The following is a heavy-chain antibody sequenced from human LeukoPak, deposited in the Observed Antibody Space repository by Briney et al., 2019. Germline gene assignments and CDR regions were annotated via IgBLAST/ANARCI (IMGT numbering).Heavy chain of an antibody. CDR1: GFNFRDSG. Sequence: PGGSLRLSCAASGFNFRDSGMHWVRQAPGKGLEWVAVMWNDGITGKYADSVRGRFSVSRDNSKNTVYLQMDSLRADDTSVYYCARDGSGWSSDYWGLGTLVTVSS. J-gene: IGHJ4*02. D-gene: IGHD6-19*01. CDR3: ARDGSGWSSDY. V-gene: IGHV3-33*01. CDR2: MWNDGITG.